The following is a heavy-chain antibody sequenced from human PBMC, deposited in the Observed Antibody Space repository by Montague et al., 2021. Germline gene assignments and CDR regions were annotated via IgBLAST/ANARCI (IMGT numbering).Heavy chain of an antibody. J-gene: IGHJ4*02. V-gene: IGHV3-53*01. Sequence: SLRLSCAVSGFTVSSYYMSWVRQAPGKGLEWVPVIYTGDMTYYAASVKGRLTISRDNSTNTLHLQMNSLRVEDTAVYYCARDAPYSSGWYQDSWGQGTRGIVSS. CDR2: IYTGDMT. CDR3: ARDAPYSSGWYQDS. D-gene: IGHD6-19*01. CDR1: GFTVSSYY.